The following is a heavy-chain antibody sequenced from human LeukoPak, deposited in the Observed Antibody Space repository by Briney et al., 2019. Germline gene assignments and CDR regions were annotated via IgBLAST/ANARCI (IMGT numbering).Heavy chain of an antibody. Sequence: GASVKVSCKASGGTFSSYAISWVRQAPGQGLEWMGGIIPIFGTANYAQKFQGRVTITADESTSTAYMELSSLRSEDTAVYYCARESIVVVPAEGRYYYYYGMDVWGQGTTVTVSS. J-gene: IGHJ6*02. D-gene: IGHD2-2*01. CDR3: ARESIVVVPAEGRYYYYYGMDV. CDR2: IIPIFGTA. V-gene: IGHV1-69*13. CDR1: GGTFSSYA.